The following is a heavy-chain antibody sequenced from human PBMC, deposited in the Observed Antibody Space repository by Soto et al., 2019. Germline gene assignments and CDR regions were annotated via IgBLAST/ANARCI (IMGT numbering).Heavy chain of an antibody. D-gene: IGHD3-3*01. V-gene: IGHV3-33*01. CDR1: GFTFSSYG. Sequence: QVQLVESGGGVVQPGRSLRLSCAASGFTFSSYGMHWVRQAPGKGLEWVAVIWYDGSNKYYADSVKGRFTISRDNSKNTLYLQMNSLRAEDTAVYYCARGGYSTEDWGQGTLVTVSS. J-gene: IGHJ4*02. CDR3: ARGGYSTED. CDR2: IWYDGSNK.